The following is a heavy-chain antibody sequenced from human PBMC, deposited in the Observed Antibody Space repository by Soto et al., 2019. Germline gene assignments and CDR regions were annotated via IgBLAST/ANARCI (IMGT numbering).Heavy chain of an antibody. J-gene: IGHJ4*02. V-gene: IGHV4-59*01. Sequence: SETLSLTCTVSGGSISSYYWSWIRQPPGKGLEWIGYIYYSGSTNYNPSLKSRVTISVDTSKSQFSLKLSSVTAADTAVYYCAREGVPVGFDYWGQGTLVTVSS. CDR1: GGSISSYY. D-gene: IGHD1-26*01. CDR3: AREGVPVGFDY. CDR2: IYYSGST.